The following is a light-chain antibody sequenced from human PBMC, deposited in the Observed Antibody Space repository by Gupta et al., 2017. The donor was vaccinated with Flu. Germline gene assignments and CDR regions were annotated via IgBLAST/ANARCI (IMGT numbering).Light chain of an antibody. J-gene: IGKJ2*01. CDR2: KAS. CDR1: QSISSW. Sequence: DIQMTQSPSTLSASVGDRVTITCRASQSISSWLAWYQQKPGKAPKLLIYKASSLESGVPSRFSGSGSGTEFTLTISSLQPDDFATYSCQQYNSYSYTFGHGTKLEIK. V-gene: IGKV1-5*03. CDR3: QQYNSYSYT.